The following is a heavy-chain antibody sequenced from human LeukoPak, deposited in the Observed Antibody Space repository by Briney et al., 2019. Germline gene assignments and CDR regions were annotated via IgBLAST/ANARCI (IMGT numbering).Heavy chain of an antibody. CDR2: INPSGGST. V-gene: IGHV1-46*01. Sequence: GASVKVSCKASGYTFTSYYMHWVRQAPGQGLEWMGIINPSGGSTHSAQKFQGRVTMTRDTSTSTVYMELSSLGSEDTAVYYCTRRLEAFDYWGQGTLVTV. D-gene: IGHD1-1*01. CDR3: TRRLEAFDY. J-gene: IGHJ4*02. CDR1: GYTFTSYY.